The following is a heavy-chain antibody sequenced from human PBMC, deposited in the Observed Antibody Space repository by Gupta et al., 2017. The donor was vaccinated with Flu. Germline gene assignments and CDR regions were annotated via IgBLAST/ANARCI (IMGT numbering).Heavy chain of an antibody. CDR1: GGSFSGYY. Sequence: QVQLQQWGAGLLKPSETLSLTCAVYGGSFSGYYWSWIRQPPGKGLEWIGEINHSGSTNYNPSLKSRVTISVDTSKKQFSLKVSSVTAADTAVYYCARGVRKTCTSCYEYYYYGIDVWGQGTTVTVSS. D-gene: IGHD2-2*01. J-gene: IGHJ6*02. CDR2: INHSGST. CDR3: ARGVRKTCTSCYEYYYYGIDV. V-gene: IGHV4-34*01.